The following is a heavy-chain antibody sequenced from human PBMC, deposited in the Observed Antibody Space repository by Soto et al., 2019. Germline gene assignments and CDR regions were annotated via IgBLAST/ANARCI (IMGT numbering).Heavy chain of an antibody. J-gene: IGHJ6*02. Sequence: QVQLVQSGAEVKKPGSSVKVSCRASGGTFSSHTISWVRQAPGQGLEWMGGIMPMFGVTNYARKFQGRLTMTANESTTTAYMEVSSLTSEDTAVYYCAGEGVTTSMSLPWMGYHYYGLDVWGQGTTVIVS. CDR2: IMPMFGVT. V-gene: IGHV1-69*12. CDR1: GGTFSSHT. CDR3: AGEGVTTSMSLPWMGYHYYGLDV. D-gene: IGHD1-26*01.